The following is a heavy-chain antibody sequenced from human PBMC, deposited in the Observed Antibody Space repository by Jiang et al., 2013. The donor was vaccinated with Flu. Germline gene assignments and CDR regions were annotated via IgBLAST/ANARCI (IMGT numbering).Heavy chain of an antibody. D-gene: IGHD4-23*01. CDR1: GGTFGDYS. CDR2: IIPISNVI. CDR3: ARMYAGKMALFHLDV. J-gene: IGHJ2*01. V-gene: IGHV1-69*17. Sequence: QLVESESELKNPGSSVRVSCKASGGTFGDYSITWVRQAPGQGLQWMGEIIPISNVINYSQRFQGRLKLTADNSATTAYMELNSLRSEDTALYYCARMYAGKMALFHLDVWGRGTLVTVSS.